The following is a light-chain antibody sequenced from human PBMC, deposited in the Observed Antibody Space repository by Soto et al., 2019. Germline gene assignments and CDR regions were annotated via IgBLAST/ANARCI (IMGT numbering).Light chain of an antibody. V-gene: IGKV3-20*01. CDR3: QQYGNSPRS. CDR2: DAS. J-gene: IGKJ4*01. CDR1: QSVTRNS. Sequence: EILLTQSPGTLSLSPGERATLSCRPSQSVTRNSVAWYQQRPGQPPRLLIYDASTRATGIPDRFSGSGSGTDFTLTISRLEPEDFAVYYCQQYGNSPRSFGGGTKVDIK.